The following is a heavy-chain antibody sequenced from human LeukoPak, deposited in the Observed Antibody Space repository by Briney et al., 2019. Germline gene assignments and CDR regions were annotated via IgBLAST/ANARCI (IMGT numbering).Heavy chain of an antibody. CDR3: ARHYYGDYEGWFDP. J-gene: IGHJ5*02. D-gene: IGHD4-17*01. V-gene: IGHV4-59*08. Sequence: SDTLSLTCTVSGGSISSYYWSWIRQPPGKGLEWIGYISYSGSTNYNPSLKSRVTISVDTSKNQFSLKLSSVTAADTAVYYCARHYYGDYEGWFDPWGQGTLVTVSS. CDR1: GGSISSYY. CDR2: ISYSGST.